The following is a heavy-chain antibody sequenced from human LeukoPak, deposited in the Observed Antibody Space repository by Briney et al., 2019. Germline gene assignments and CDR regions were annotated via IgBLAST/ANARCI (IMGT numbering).Heavy chain of an antibody. CDR3: ARDLGSCYSGFCGCWFDP. Sequence: ASVKVSCKASGYTFTSYGISWVRQAPGQGLEWMGWISAYNGNTNYAQKLQGRVTMTTDTSTSTAYMELRSLRSDDTAVYYCARDLGSCYSGFCGCWFDPWGQGTLVTVSS. V-gene: IGHV1-18*01. CDR2: ISAYNGNT. J-gene: IGHJ5*02. CDR1: GYTFTSYG. D-gene: IGHD2-15*01.